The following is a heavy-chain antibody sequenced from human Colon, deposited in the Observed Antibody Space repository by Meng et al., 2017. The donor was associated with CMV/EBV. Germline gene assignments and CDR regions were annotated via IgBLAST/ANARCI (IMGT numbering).Heavy chain of an antibody. CDR2: IHTDDGDT. J-gene: IGHJ4*02. D-gene: IGHD5/OR15-5a*01. CDR3: ARDRASLYYQFDS. Sequence: QVQLVQAGFEGKRPGASVKVPCKASGYSFPGYYLHWLRQAPGQRLEWLGRIHTDDGDTKYAPKFRGRATMTRDTSITTAYMELDGLTSDDTATYYCARDRASLYYQFDSWGQGTLVTVSS. CDR1: GYSFPGYY. V-gene: IGHV1-2*06.